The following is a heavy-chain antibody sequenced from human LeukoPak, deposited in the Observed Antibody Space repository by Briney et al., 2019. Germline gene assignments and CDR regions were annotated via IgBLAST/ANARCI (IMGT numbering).Heavy chain of an antibody. J-gene: IGHJ4*02. CDR3: ARGYGSGSHYFDY. V-gene: IGHV4-59*01. D-gene: IGHD3-10*01. CDR1: GDSISNYY. CDR2: IYYSGST. Sequence: SETLSLTCTVSGDSISNYYWSWIRQPPGKGLEWIGYIYYSGSTNYNPSLRSRVTISVDTSKNQFSLKLSSVTAADTALYYCARGYGSGSHYFDYWGQGSLVTVSS.